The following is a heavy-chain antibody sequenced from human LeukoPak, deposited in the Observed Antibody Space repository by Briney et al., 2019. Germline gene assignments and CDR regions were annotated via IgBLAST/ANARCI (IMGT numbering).Heavy chain of an antibody. Sequence: GESLKISCEGSGYSFTSYWIGWVRPMPGKDLEWMGIIYPGDSDTRYSPSFQGQVTISADKSISTAYLQWSSLKASDTAMYYCARVYYYDSSGYYSVDAFDIWGQGTMVTVSS. CDR1: GYSFTSYW. J-gene: IGHJ3*02. V-gene: IGHV5-51*01. D-gene: IGHD3-22*01. CDR2: IYPGDSDT. CDR3: ARVYYYDSSGYYSVDAFDI.